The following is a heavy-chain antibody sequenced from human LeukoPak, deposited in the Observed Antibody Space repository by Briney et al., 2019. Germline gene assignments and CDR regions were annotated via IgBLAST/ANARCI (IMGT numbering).Heavy chain of an antibody. V-gene: IGHV4-38-2*01. Sequence: PSETLSLTCAVSGYSISSGYYWGWVRQAPGKGLERIGSIYHTGSTDYNPSLKSRLTISVDMSKNQFSLNLRSVTAADTAVYYCARDKDDYVWGTYRWWGQGMLVTVSS. CDR1: GYSISSGYY. CDR3: ARDKDDYVWGTYRW. CDR2: IYHTGST. J-gene: IGHJ4*02. D-gene: IGHD3-16*02.